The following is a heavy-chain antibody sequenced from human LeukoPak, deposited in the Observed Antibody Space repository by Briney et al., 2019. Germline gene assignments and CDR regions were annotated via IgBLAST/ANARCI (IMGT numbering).Heavy chain of an antibody. D-gene: IGHD3-22*01. CDR1: GYTFGSYY. V-gene: IGHV1-46*01. CDR3: ARDISSGYYYSH. J-gene: IGHJ4*02. Sequence: ASVKVSCKASGYTFGSYYTHWVRQAPGQGLEWMGIINPSGGSTRYAQKFQGRVIMTRDTSTSTVYMEVSSLRSEDTAVYYCARDISSGYYYSHWGQGTLVIVSS. CDR2: INPSGGST.